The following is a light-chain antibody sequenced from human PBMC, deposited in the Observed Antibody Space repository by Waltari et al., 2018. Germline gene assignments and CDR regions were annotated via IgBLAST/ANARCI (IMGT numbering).Light chain of an antibody. V-gene: IGKV3-20*01. Sequence: EIVLTQSPGTLSLSPGERANLSCRASQSVSNNYLAWYQQKPGQAPRLLIYAASSRVTGIPDRFSGSGSGTDFTLTISRLEPEDFAVYYCQQYGSSPLYTFGQGTKLEIK. CDR1: QSVSNNY. J-gene: IGKJ2*01. CDR2: AAS. CDR3: QQYGSSPLYT.